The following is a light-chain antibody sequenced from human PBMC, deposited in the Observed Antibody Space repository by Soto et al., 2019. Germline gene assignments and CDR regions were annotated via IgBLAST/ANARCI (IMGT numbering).Light chain of an antibody. CDR2: DIS. V-gene: IGLV7-46*01. CDR3: LLSYSGAWV. Sequence: QAVVTQEPSLTVSPGGTVTLTCGSSTGAVTSEHWPYWFQQKPGQAPRTLIYDISSKHSWTPARFSGSLLGGKAALALAGAQHEDEADYYCLLSYSGAWVFGGGTKLTVL. CDR1: TGAVTSEHW. J-gene: IGLJ3*02.